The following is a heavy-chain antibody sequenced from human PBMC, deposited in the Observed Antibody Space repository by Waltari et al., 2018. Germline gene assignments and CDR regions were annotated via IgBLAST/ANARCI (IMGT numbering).Heavy chain of an antibody. CDR1: GFTLSSYV. V-gene: IGHV3-23*01. CDR3: ARGSKDSGRDV. Sequence: EVQLLESGGRLVQPGGSLRLSCAASGFTLSSYVLIWVRQAPGKGLEWVSSIGSSGDTYYAGSVKGRFTISRDNSKNTLYLQMNSLRAEDTALYYCARGSKDSGRDVWGQGTTVTVSS. D-gene: IGHD1-26*01. J-gene: IGHJ6*02. CDR2: IGSSGDT.